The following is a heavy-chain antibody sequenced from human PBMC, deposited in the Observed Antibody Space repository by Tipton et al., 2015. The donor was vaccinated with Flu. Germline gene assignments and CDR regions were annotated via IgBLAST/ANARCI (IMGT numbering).Heavy chain of an antibody. Sequence: SLRLSCVASGFTFSSYDMHWVRQATGKGLERVSAINTGGNTFYPDSVKGQFTISRENAKNSLYLQLNSLRAGDTAVYYCARAGNNYYGMDVWGQGTTVTVPS. CDR1: GFTFSSYD. V-gene: IGHV3-13*01. D-gene: IGHD1/OR15-1a*01. CDR3: ARAGNNYYGMDV. CDR2: INTGGNT. J-gene: IGHJ6*02.